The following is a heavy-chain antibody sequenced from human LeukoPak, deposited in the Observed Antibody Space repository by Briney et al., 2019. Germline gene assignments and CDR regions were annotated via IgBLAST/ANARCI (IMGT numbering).Heavy chain of an antibody. J-gene: IGHJ6*02. CDR2: ISAHNGNT. CDR3: ARDEGGSGWDYYYYYGMDV. CDR1: GYTFTSYG. V-gene: IGHV1-18*01. Sequence: ASVTVSFTASGYTFTSYGISWVRQAPGQGLEWMGWISAHNGNTNYAQKLQGRVTMTTDTSTSTAYMELRSLRSDDTAVYYCARDEGGSGWDYYYYYGMDVWGQGTTVTVSS. D-gene: IGHD6-19*01.